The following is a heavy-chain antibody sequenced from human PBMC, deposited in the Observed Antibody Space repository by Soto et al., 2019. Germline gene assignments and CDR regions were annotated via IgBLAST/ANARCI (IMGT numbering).Heavy chain of an antibody. V-gene: IGHV3-23*01. CDR1: GFTFSTYA. D-gene: IGHD6-19*01. Sequence: EVQLLESGGGWVQPGGSLRLSCAVSGFTFSTYAMSWVRQAPGKGLEWVSAISGGGAGTYYADSVQGRFTISRDDSKNTLSLQMNSLRVEDTAVSYCAKDLSSSGWYWTLDPWGQGTLVTVSS. CDR3: AKDLSSSGWYWTLDP. J-gene: IGHJ5*02. CDR2: ISGGGAGT.